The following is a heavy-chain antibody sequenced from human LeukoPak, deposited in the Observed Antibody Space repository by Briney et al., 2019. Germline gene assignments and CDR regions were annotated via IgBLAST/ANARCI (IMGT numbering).Heavy chain of an antibody. CDR3: ARDRGITGTLYYYYYMDV. Sequence: ASVKVSCKASGYTLSDFHIQWVRQAPGQGLEWMGTINPNTGATVYAQKFQGRVTITRDTSINTAYMDLSRLRSDDTAVYYCARDRGITGTLYYYYYMDVWGKGTTVTVSS. V-gene: IGHV1-2*02. CDR1: GYTLSDFH. CDR2: INPNTGAT. D-gene: IGHD1-20*01. J-gene: IGHJ6*03.